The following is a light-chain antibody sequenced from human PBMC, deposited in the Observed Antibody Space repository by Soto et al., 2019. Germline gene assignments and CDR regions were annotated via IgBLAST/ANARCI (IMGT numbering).Light chain of an antibody. V-gene: IGLV2-14*01. CDR2: DVS. Sequence: QSALTQPASVSGSPGQSITISCTGTSSDVGGYNYVSWYQQHPGKAPKLMIYDVSNRPSGVSNRFSGSKSGNMASLAISGLQAEDEAHYYCSSYTISSTLVFGGGTKLTVL. CDR1: SSDVGGYNY. CDR3: SSYTISSTLV. J-gene: IGLJ2*01.